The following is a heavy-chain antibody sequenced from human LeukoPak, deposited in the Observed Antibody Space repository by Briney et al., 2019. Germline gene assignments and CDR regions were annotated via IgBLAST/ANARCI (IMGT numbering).Heavy chain of an antibody. CDR3: ARSFSGYYYFDY. CDR1: GGSISSGGYS. D-gene: IGHD3-22*01. V-gene: IGHV4-30-2*01. Sequence: SETLSLTCAVSGGSISSGGYSWSWIRQPPGKGLEWIGYIYHSGSTYYNPSLKSRVTISVDRSKNQFSLKLSSVTAADTAVYYCARSFSGYYYFDYWGQGTLVTVSS. J-gene: IGHJ4*02. CDR2: IYHSGST.